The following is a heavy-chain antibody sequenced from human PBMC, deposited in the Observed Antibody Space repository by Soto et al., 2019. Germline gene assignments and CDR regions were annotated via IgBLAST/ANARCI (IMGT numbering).Heavy chain of an antibody. CDR1: GFIFSSYW. CDR3: ASSEVTQSWDY. CDR2: INFDGSEK. V-gene: IGHV3-7*01. J-gene: IGHJ4*02. D-gene: IGHD4-4*01. Sequence: GGSLRLSCAASGFIFSSYWMSWVRQAPGKGLEWVANINFDGSEKYYVDPVGGRFTISRDNAKNSLYLQMNSLRAEDTAVYYCASSEVTQSWDYWGQGALVTVSS.